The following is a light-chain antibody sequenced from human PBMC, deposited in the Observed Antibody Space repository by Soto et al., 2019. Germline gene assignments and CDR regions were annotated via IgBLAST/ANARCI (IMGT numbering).Light chain of an antibody. J-gene: IGLJ2*01. CDR2: DVS. CDR3: SSYTSSSTPV. CDR1: SSDVGGYNY. V-gene: IGLV2-14*01. Sequence: ALTQPASVSGSPGQSITISCTGTSSDVGGYNYVSWYQQHPGKAPKLMIYDVSNRPSGVSNRFSGSKSGNTASLTISGLQAEDEADYYCSSYTSSSTPVFGGGTKLTVL.